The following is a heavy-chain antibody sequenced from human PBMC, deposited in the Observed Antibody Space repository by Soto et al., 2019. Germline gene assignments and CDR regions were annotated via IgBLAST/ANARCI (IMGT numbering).Heavy chain of an antibody. Sequence: GSLRLSCAASGFTFSSYSMNWVRQAPGKGLEWVSYISSSSSTIYYADSVKGRFTISRDNAKNSLYLQMNSLRAEDTAVYYCARDLCHAKFLLPPYYMDVWGKGTTVTVSS. CDR2: ISSSSSTI. CDR3: ARDLCHAKFLLPPYYMDV. CDR1: GFTFSSYS. D-gene: IGHD2-2*01. V-gene: IGHV3-48*01. J-gene: IGHJ6*03.